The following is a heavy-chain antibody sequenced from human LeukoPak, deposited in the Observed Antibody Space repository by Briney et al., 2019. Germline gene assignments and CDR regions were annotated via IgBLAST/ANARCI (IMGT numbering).Heavy chain of an antibody. D-gene: IGHD4-17*01. Sequence: GGSLRLSCAASGFTFSSYSMNWVRQAPGKGLEWVSSISSSSSYIYYADSVKGRFTISRDNAKNSLYLQMNSLRAEDTAVYYCARATHDYGDYGNWFDPWGQGTLVTVSS. CDR1: GFTFSSYS. V-gene: IGHV3-21*01. J-gene: IGHJ5*02. CDR3: ARATHDYGDYGNWFDP. CDR2: ISSSSSYI.